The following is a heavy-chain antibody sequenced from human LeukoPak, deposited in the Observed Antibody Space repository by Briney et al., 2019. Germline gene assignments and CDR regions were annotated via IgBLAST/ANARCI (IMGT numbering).Heavy chain of an antibody. CDR2: ISGSGGST. V-gene: IGHV3-23*01. Sequence: PGGSLRLSCAASGFTFSSYAMSWVRQAPGKGLEWVSAISGSGGSTYYADSVKGRFTISRDNSKTTLYLQMNSLRAEDTAVYYCAKVGFGELPQERIDYWGQGTLVTVSS. J-gene: IGHJ4*02. D-gene: IGHD3-10*01. CDR1: GFTFSSYA. CDR3: AKVGFGELPQERIDY.